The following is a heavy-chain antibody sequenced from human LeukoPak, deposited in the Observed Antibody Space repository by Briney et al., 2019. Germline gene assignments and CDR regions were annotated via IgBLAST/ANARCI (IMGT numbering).Heavy chain of an antibody. CDR1: GYTFTGYY. Sequence: ASVKVSCKASGYTFTGYYMHWVRQAPGQGLEWMGWINPKRGDTNYAQKFQGRVTMTRDTSISTAYMELSRLRSDDTAVYYCASGPSGETPFDYWGQGTLVTVSS. CDR2: INPKRGDT. D-gene: IGHD3-10*01. V-gene: IGHV1-2*02. CDR3: ASGPSGETPFDY. J-gene: IGHJ4*02.